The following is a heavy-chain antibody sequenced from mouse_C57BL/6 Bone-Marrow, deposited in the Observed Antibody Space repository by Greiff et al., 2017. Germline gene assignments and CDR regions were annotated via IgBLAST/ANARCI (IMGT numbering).Heavy chain of an antibody. Sequence: VQLKESGAELVRPGASVKLSCTASGFNIKDDYMHWVKQRPEQGLEWIGWIDPESGDTEYASKFQGKATITADTSSNTAYLQLSSLTSEDTAVYYCTTTYDYDDGFAYWGQGTLVTVSA. CDR2: IDPESGDT. V-gene: IGHV14-4*01. CDR3: TTTYDYDDGFAY. CDR1: GFNIKDDY. J-gene: IGHJ3*01. D-gene: IGHD2-4*01.